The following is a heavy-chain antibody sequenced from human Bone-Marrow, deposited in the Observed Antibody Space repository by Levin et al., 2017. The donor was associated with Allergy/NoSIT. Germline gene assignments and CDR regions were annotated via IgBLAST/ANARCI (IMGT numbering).Heavy chain of an antibody. J-gene: IGHJ6*02. CDR3: ARGSGVLGSYGLDV. D-gene: IGHD4/OR15-4a*01. Sequence: SCAASGFTFNNYAMHWVRQPPGKGLEWLAFISYDGSTRYYVDSVKGRFTISRDNSKNTVHLQMNSLRPDDMGVYFCARGSGVLGSYGLDVWGQGTTVTVSS. CDR1: GFTFNNYA. V-gene: IGHV3-30*01. CDR2: ISYDGSTR.